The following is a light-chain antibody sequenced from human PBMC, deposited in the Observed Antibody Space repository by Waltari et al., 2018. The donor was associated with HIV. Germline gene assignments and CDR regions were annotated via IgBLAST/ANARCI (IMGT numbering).Light chain of an antibody. Sequence: DIQMTQSPSTLSASVGDRVTITCRASQSINRWLAWYQQKPGKAPKLLIYQESNLDSGVPSRFSGSGSGTEFSLTISSLQPDDFATYYCQQNHVYWTFGQGTKVEMK. V-gene: IGKV1-5*03. CDR3: QQNHVYWT. J-gene: IGKJ1*01. CDR2: QES. CDR1: QSINRW.